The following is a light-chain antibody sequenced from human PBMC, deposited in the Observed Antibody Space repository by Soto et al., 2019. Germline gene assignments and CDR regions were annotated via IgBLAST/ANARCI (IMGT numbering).Light chain of an antibody. CDR2: DAS. Sequence: EIVMTQSPATLSVSPGERATLSCRASQSIGSTLAWYQQKPGQTPRLLIYDASTGATGIPARFSGIGSGTEFTLIISSLQSEDFAVYYCQHYKTWPLSFGGGTKVEI. V-gene: IGKV3-15*01. J-gene: IGKJ4*01. CDR3: QHYKTWPLS. CDR1: QSIGST.